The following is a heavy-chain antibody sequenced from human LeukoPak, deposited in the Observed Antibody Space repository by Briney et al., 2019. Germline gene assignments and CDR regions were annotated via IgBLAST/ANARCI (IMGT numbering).Heavy chain of an antibody. CDR2: INGDGRNI. CDR3: TRDLMDYDVSTGLHHYYMDV. Sequence: GGSLRLSCAASGFTLGIHWMHWVRQEPGKGLVWVSRINGDGRNINYADSVRGRFTISRDNAKNTLYLQMNTLRVEDTAVYYCTRDLMDYDVSTGLHHYYMDVWGQGTTVTVSS. D-gene: IGHD3-9*01. CDR1: GFTLGIHW. J-gene: IGHJ6*02. V-gene: IGHV3-74*01.